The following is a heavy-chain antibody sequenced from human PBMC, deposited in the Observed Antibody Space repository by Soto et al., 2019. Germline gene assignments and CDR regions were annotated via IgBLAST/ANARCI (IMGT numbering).Heavy chain of an antibody. CDR3: AKDLSGNWGSLDNFDY. V-gene: IGHV3-23*01. D-gene: IGHD7-27*01. CDR2: ISGSGGST. Sequence: GGSLRLSCAASGFTFSSYAMSWVRQAPGKGLEWVSAISGSGGSTYYADSVKSRFTISRDNSKNTLYLQMNSLRAEDTAVYYCAKDLSGNWGSLDNFDYWGQGTLVTVSS. J-gene: IGHJ4*02. CDR1: GFTFSSYA.